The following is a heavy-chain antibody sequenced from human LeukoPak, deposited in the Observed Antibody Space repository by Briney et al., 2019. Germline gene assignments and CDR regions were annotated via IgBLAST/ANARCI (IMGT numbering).Heavy chain of an antibody. CDR1: GFTFSRHG. J-gene: IGHJ5*02. D-gene: IGHD4-11*01. V-gene: IGHV3-21*01. CDR3: ARSAVSPNYSNYDWFDP. Sequence: GGSLRLSCVASGFTFSRHGINWVRQAPGKGLEWVSGISPSGDIKYYVDSVKGRFTISRDNAKNSLYLQMNSLRAEDTAVYYCARSAVSPNYSNYDWFDPWGQGTLVTVSS. CDR2: ISPSGDIK.